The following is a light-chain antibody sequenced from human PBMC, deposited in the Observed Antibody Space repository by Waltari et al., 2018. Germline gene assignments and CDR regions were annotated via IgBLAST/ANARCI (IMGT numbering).Light chain of an antibody. CDR3: MQTVQFRWT. V-gene: IGKV2-24*01. CDR1: QSLVYRYGNTY. Sequence: DIVLTQTPLSSPVTLGQPASISCRSSQSLVYRYGNTYLSWLQQRPGQPPRLLIYQVSNRFSGVPDRFSGSGAGTDFTLKISRVEAEDVGVYYCMQTVQFRWTFGQGTKVEIK. J-gene: IGKJ1*01. CDR2: QVS.